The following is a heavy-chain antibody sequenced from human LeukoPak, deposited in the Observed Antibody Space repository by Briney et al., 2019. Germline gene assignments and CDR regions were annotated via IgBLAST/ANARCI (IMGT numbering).Heavy chain of an antibody. CDR1: GGSVSGYY. CDR2: IFFSGTT. Sequence: SETLSLTCTVSGGSVSGYYWSWIRRPPGRGLEWIGFIFFSGTTPYSPPLKSRVTMSVGTSENQFSLKLSSVTAADTAVSYCARHDVVPVSRRGFDFWGQGILVTVSS. V-gene: IGHV4-59*08. CDR3: ARHDVVPVSRRGFDF. D-gene: IGHD3-16*01. J-gene: IGHJ4*02.